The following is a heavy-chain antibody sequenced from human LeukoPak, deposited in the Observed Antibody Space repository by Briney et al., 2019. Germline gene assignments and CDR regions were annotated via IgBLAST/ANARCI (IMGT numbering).Heavy chain of an antibody. CDR2: ISGSGGST. D-gene: IGHD6-13*01. V-gene: IGHV3-23*01. CDR1: GFTFSSYG. CDR3: AKRAAAGTRYYYYMDV. Sequence: SGGSLRLSCAASGFTFSSYGMSWVRQAPGKGLEWVSAISGSGGSTYYADSVKGRFTISRDNSKNTLYLQMNSLRAEDTAVYYCAKRAAAGTRYYYYMDVWGKGTTVTISS. J-gene: IGHJ6*03.